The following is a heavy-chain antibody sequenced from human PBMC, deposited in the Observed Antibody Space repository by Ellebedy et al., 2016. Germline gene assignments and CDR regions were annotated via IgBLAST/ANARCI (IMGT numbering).Heavy chain of an antibody. CDR2: IDYSGTT. J-gene: IGHJ4*02. V-gene: IGHV4-34*01. CDR1: GFTFSNAW. CDR3: ARDTFGGWSGFDY. Sequence: ESLKISCAASGFTFSNAWMSWVRQAPGKGLEWIGEIDYSGTTNSNPSLKSRVTISVDTSNNHLSVKLSSVTTADTAIYYCARDTFGGWSGFDYWGQGSLVTVSS. D-gene: IGHD3-3*01.